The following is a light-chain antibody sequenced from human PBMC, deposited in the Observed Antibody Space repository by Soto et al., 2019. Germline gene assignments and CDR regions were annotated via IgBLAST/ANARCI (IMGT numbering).Light chain of an antibody. CDR3: QQYKSWWT. CDR2: AAS. J-gene: IGKJ1*01. Sequence: IQLTQSPSSLSASVGDRVTITCRASQGISSYLAWYQQKPGKAPKLLIYAASTPQSGVPSRFSGSGSGTEFTLPIRSLQPDDYATYYCQQYKSWWTFGQGTKVDIK. CDR1: QGISSY. V-gene: IGKV1-9*01.